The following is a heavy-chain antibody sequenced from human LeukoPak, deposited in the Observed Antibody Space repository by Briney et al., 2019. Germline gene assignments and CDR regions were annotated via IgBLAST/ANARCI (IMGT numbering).Heavy chain of an antibody. CDR3: ARVTGVYFGSGSYPYYFDY. CDR2: INTNTGNP. J-gene: IGHJ4*02. V-gene: IGHV7-4-1*02. D-gene: IGHD3-10*01. CDR1: GYSFTDYY. Sequence: ASVKVSCKASGYSFTDYYIHWVRQAPGQGLEWMGWINTNTGNPTYAQGFTGRFVFSLDTSVSTAYLQISSLKAEDTAVYYCARVTGVYFGSGSYPYYFDYWGQGTLVTVSS.